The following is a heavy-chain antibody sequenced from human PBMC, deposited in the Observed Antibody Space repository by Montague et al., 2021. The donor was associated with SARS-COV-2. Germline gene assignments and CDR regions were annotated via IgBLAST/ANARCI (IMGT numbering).Heavy chain of an antibody. Sequence: SETLSLTCAVYGGSFSDYYWTWIRQPPGKGLEWIGEINHRGNTNYNPSLKSRVTISVDTSKNQFSLKLNSVTAADTAVYYCARGRQGITMIVVVMIGAEYYLDYWGQGRLVTVSS. V-gene: IGHV4-34*01. CDR2: INHRGNT. D-gene: IGHD3-22*01. CDR3: ARGRQGITMIVVVMIGAEYYLDY. J-gene: IGHJ4*02. CDR1: GGSFSDYY.